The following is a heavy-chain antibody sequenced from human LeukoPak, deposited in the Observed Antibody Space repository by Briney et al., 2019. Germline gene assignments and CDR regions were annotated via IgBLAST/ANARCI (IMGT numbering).Heavy chain of an antibody. CDR3: ATKQWLAPPPDS. D-gene: IGHD6-19*01. J-gene: IGHJ4*02. CDR1: GFTFSKYW. CDR2: ITTDGTVT. V-gene: IGHV3-74*01. Sequence: GGSLRLSCAASGFTFSKYWMLWVRQAPGKGLESVSRITTDGTVTTYADSVKGRFTVSRDNADNTMFLQMNGVGDEDTAVYYCATKQWLAPPPDSWGQGTPVTVSS.